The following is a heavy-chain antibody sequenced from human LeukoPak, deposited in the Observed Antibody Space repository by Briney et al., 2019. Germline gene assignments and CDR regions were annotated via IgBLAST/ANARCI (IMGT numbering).Heavy chain of an antibody. CDR3: ARQSRDGSKTRGYYFDY. J-gene: IGHJ4*02. CDR1: GYIFTNYW. V-gene: IGHV5-51*01. Sequence: GESLTLSCQASGYIFTNYWIGWVRQMPGKGLESMGVIYRADSDTTYTPSFQGQFTISADNSINTVYLQLSSLKASDTAMYYCARQSRDGSKTRGYYFDYWGQGTLVTVSS. CDR2: IYRADSDT. D-gene: IGHD3-10*01.